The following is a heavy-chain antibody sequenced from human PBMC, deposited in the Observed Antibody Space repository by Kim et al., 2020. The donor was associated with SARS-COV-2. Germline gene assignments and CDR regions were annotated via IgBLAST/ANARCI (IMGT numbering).Heavy chain of an antibody. D-gene: IGHD2-15*01. V-gene: IGHV4-39*01. CDR3: PRTYSSNFYMDV. J-gene: IGHJ6*03. Sequence: SETLSLTCTVSGGSLSGSGSSWVLAWIRQPPGKGLERIGNIYSGAATYYSPSLTSRVTMSADTSESQFYLRLSSVAAADKAVYYCPRTYSSNFYMDVWA. CDR2: IYSGAAT. CDR1: GGSLSGSGSS.